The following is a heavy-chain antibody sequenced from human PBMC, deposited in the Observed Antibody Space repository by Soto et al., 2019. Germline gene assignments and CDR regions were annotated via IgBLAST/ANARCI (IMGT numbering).Heavy chain of an antibody. D-gene: IGHD3-3*01. J-gene: IGHJ5*02. CDR3: ATRYGQKIFGTSKGRFYP. V-gene: IGHV4-34*01. CDR2: INHSGST. Sequence: QVQLQQWGAGLLKPSETLSLTCAVYGGSFSGYYWSWIRQPPGKGLEWIGEINHSGSTNYNPSLKSRVTISVDTSKNQFSLKLSSVTAADTAVYYCATRYGQKIFGTSKGRFYPWGQGTLVTVSS. CDR1: GGSFSGYY.